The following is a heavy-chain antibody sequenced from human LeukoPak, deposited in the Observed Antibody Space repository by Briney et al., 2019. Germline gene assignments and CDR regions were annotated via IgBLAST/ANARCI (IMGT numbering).Heavy chain of an antibody. V-gene: IGHV3-74*01. J-gene: IGHJ5*01. D-gene: IGHD2/OR15-2a*01. CDR1: GFTFSTYW. Sequence: GGSLRLSCVASGFTFSTYWMHWVRQAPGKGLEWVSRLDRDGTTTSYADSVYGRFTISRDNAKSTLYLQMRSLRAEDTTVYYCVRDTENIGYDAFEFWGHGTLVTVSS. CDR2: LDRDGTTT. CDR3: VRDTENIGYDAFEF.